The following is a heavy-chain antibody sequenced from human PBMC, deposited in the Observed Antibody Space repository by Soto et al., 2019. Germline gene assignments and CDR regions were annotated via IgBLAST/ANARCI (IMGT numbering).Heavy chain of an antibody. Sequence: GGSLRLSCAASGFTFSSYGMHWVRQAPGKGLEWVAVIWYDGSNEYYADSVKGRFTISRDNSKNTLYLQMNSLRAEDTAVYYCARDARYCTNGVCPKAGGAFDIWGQGTMVTVSS. CDR1: GFTFSSYG. CDR3: ARDARYCTNGVCPKAGGAFDI. J-gene: IGHJ3*02. D-gene: IGHD2-8*01. V-gene: IGHV3-33*01. CDR2: IWYDGSNE.